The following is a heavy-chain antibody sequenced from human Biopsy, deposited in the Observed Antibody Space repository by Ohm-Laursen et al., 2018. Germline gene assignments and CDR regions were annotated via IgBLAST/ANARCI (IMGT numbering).Heavy chain of an antibody. CDR1: GFTFSGYW. V-gene: IGHV3-7*01. CDR3: ARDSSGHYDSSGSDY. D-gene: IGHD3-22*01. J-gene: IGHJ4*02. CDR2: IRQAGSER. Sequence: SLRLSCAASGFTFSGYWMSWVRQAPGKGLEWVANIRQAGSERYYVDSVKGRFTISRDNTKNSLYLEMNSLRAEGTAVYYCARDSSGHYDSSGSDYWGQGTLVTVSS.